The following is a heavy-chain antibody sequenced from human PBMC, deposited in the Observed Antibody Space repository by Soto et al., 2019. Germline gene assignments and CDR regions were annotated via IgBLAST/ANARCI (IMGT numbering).Heavy chain of an antibody. Sequence: ASVKVSCKASGYTFTVYCMHWVRQAPGQGLEWMGWINPNSGGTNYAQKFQGRVTMTRDTSISTAYMELSRLRSDDTAVYYCARDLAPELLWFGDSFDYWGQGTLVTVSS. CDR3: ARDLAPELLWFGDSFDY. J-gene: IGHJ4*02. V-gene: IGHV1-2*02. D-gene: IGHD3-10*01. CDR2: INPNSGGT. CDR1: GYTFTVYC.